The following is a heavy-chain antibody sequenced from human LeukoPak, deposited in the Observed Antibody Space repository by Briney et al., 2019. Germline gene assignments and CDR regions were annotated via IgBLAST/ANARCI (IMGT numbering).Heavy chain of an antibody. Sequence: ASVTVSCKASGYTFTSYDINWVRQAPGQGLEWMGWINPNSGGTNYAQKFQGRVTITRNNSISTAYMELSSLRSEDTAVYYCARVQWLDAFDIWGQGTMVTVSS. D-gene: IGHD6-19*01. J-gene: IGHJ3*02. V-gene: IGHV1-8*03. CDR3: ARVQWLDAFDI. CDR1: GYTFTSYD. CDR2: INPNSGGT.